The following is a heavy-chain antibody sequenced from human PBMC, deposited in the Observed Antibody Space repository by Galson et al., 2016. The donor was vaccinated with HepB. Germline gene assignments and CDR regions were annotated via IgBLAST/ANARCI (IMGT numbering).Heavy chain of an antibody. CDR2: ISGYDGTT. D-gene: IGHD7-27*01. J-gene: IGHJ5*02. Sequence: VKVSCKASGYTFTTFGITWVRRAPGQGLEWMGWISGYDGTTHYAQNLQGRTTMTADTSTTTVHMELRSPRSDDTAMYYCARSGDGNWFETWGQGTLVTVSS. CDR3: ARSGDGNWFET. V-gene: IGHV1-18*04. CDR1: GYTFTTFG.